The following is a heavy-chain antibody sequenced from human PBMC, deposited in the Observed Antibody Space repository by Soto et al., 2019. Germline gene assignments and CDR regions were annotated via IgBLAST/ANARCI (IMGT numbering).Heavy chain of an antibody. J-gene: IGHJ4*02. CDR1: GFTFSSYS. CDR3: AKEMFAAAYAATSPFDL. D-gene: IGHD2-8*01. V-gene: IGHV3-30-3*01. CDR2: ISYDGSNK. Sequence: PGGSLRLSCAAPGFTFSSYSFPRVRPAPGKGLEWVAVISYDGSNKYYADSVKGRFTISRDNSKNTLYLHMNGLRAEDTGRYFCAKEMFAAAYAATSPFDLWGQGTLVTVSS.